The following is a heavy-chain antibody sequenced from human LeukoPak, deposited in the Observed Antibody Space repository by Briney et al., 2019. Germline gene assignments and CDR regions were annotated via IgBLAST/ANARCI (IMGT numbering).Heavy chain of an antibody. CDR1: GFSFSTYV. CDR3: ARMGDDGYNFQFDY. D-gene: IGHD5-24*01. Sequence: GGSLRLSCAASGFSFSTYVMSWVRQAPGKGLEWVSSFSGSGGRTYYADSVKGRFTISRDNSKNTLYLQMNSLRAEDTAVYYCARMGDDGYNFQFDYWGQGTLVTVSS. V-gene: IGHV3-23*01. J-gene: IGHJ4*02. CDR2: FSGSGGRT.